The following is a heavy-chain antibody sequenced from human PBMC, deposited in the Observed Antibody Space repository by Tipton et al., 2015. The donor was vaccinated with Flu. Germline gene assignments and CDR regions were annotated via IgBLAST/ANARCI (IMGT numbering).Heavy chain of an antibody. D-gene: IGHD4-11*01. V-gene: IGHV4-4*02. CDR1: GSLSRSNW. Sequence: GLVKPSGTLTLTCAGGSLSRSNWWSWIRQPPGKGLEWIGNIHRSGNTYRNPSLKSRVSISVDTSKNQFSLKLSSVTAADTAVYYCARRDYSNYVSEPKNWFHPWGQGTLVTVSS. CDR2: IHRSGNT. CDR3: ARRDYSNYVSEPKNWFHP. J-gene: IGHJ5*02.